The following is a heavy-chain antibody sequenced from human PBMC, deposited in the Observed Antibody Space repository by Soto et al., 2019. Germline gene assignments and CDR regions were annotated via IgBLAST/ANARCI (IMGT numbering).Heavy chain of an antibody. J-gene: IGHJ6*02. CDR3: AREWQQLVRGDYYYGMDV. V-gene: IGHV1-18*01. D-gene: IGHD6-13*01. CDR1: GYTFTSYG. Sequence: ASVKVSCKASGYTFTSYGISWVRQAPGQGLEWMGWISAYNGNTNYAQKLQGRVTMTTDTSTSTAYMELRSLRSDDTAVYYCAREWQQLVRGDYYYGMDVWGQGTTVTVSS. CDR2: ISAYNGNT.